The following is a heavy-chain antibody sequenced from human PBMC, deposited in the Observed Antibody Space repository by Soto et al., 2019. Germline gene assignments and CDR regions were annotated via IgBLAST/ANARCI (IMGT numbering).Heavy chain of an antibody. V-gene: IGHV4-59*01. CDR3: ATRGRAAAGTGPSRPAFDI. Sequence: SETLSLTCTVSGGSISSYYWSWIRQPPGKGLEWIGYIYYSGSTNYNPSLKSRVTISVDTSKNQFSLKLSSVTAADTAVYYCATRGRAAAGTGPSRPAFDIWGQGTMVTVSS. CDR2: IYYSGST. D-gene: IGHD6-13*01. CDR1: GGSISSYY. J-gene: IGHJ3*02.